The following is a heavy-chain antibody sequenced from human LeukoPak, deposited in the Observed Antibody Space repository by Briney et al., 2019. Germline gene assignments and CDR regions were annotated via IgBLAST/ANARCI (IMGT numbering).Heavy chain of an antibody. CDR2: FDPEDGET. V-gene: IGHV1-24*01. D-gene: IGHD2-8*01. CDR3: ATSDIVLMVYAPFDY. CDR1: GYTLTELS. Sequence: GASVKVSCKVSGYTLTELSMHWVRQAHGKGLEWMGGFDPEDGETIYAQKFQGRVTMTEDTSTDTAYMELSSLRSEDTAVYYCATSDIVLMVYAPFDYWGQGTLVTVSS. J-gene: IGHJ4*02.